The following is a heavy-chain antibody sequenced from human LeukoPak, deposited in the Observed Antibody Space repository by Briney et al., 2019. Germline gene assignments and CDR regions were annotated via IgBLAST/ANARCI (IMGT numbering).Heavy chain of an antibody. CDR1: GFTFNSFG. V-gene: IGHV3-30*18. CDR3: AKDYDSSGWAAFDI. Sequence: PGRSLRLSCAASGFTFNSFGMHWVRQAPGKGLEWVAVISYDGINKYFADSVKGRFTISRDNSKNTLYLQMNSLRAEDTAVYYCAKDYDSSGWAAFDIWGQGTMVTVSS. CDR2: ISYDGINK. J-gene: IGHJ3*02. D-gene: IGHD3-22*01.